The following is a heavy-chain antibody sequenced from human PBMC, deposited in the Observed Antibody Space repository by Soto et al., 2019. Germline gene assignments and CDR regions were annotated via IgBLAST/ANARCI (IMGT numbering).Heavy chain of an antibody. CDR2: ISSSSSYI. CDR3: ARGSSMITFGGVIVADDAFDI. V-gene: IGHV3-21*01. D-gene: IGHD3-16*02. CDR1: GFTFSSYS. Sequence: VGSLRLSCAASGFTFSSYSMNWVRQAPGKGLEWVSSISSSSSYIYYADSVKGRFTISRDNAKNSLYLQMNSLRAEDTAVYYCARGSSMITFGGVIVADDAFDIWGQGTMVTVSS. J-gene: IGHJ3*02.